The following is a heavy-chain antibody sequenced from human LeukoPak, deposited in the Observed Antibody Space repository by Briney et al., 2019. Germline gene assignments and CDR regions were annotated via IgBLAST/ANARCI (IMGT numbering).Heavy chain of an antibody. D-gene: IGHD2-15*01. CDR1: GGSISSYY. J-gene: IGHJ3*02. CDR2: IYYGGST. CDR3: ARSDTYCSGGSCPPNTFDALDI. V-gene: IGHV4-59*01. Sequence: SETLSLTCTVSGGSISSYYWSWIRQPPGKGLEWIGYIYYGGSTNYNPSLKSRVTISIDTSKNQFSLKLSSVTAADTAVYYCARSDTYCSGGSCPPNTFDALDIWGQGTMVTVSS.